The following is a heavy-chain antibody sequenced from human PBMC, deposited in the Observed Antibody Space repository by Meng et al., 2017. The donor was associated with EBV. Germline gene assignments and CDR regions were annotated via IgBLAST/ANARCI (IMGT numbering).Heavy chain of an antibody. Sequence: LVQSGAGAKHARGSVKVSCQASGYSFTSYGISWVRQAPGQGLEWMGWISAYNGNTNYAQKLQGRVTMTTDTSTSTAYMELRSLRSDNTAVYYCACRGDRTDYWGQGTLVTVSS. CDR2: ISAYNGNT. V-gene: IGHV1-18*01. CDR1: GYSFTSYG. D-gene: IGHD2-21*02. J-gene: IGHJ4*02. CDR3: ACRGDRTDY.